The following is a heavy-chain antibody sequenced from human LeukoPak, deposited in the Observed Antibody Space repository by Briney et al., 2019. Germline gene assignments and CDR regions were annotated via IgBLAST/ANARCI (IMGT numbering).Heavy chain of an antibody. CDR2: IYSGGST. V-gene: IGHV3-66*01. CDR3: ARSRYLEYFDY. CDR1: GFTVSSNY. J-gene: IGHJ4*02. Sequence: PGGSLRLSCAASGFTVSSNYMSWVRQAPGKGLEGFSVIYSGGSTYYADSVKGRFTISRDNSKNTLYPQMNSLRAEDTAVYYCARSRYLEYFDYWGQGTLVTVSS. D-gene: IGHD1-1*01.